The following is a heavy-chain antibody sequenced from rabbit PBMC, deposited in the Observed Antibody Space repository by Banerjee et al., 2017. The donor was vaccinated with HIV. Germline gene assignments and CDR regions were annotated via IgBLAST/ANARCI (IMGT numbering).Heavy chain of an antibody. D-gene: IGHD8-1*01. Sequence: QSLEESGGDLVKPGASLTLTCTASGFSLGRNYHMCWVRQAPGKGLEWIACIYVGSGGNTYYADWAKGRFTISKTSSTMVTLQMTSLTVADTATYFCARDHGADRNYNLWGPGTLVTVS. J-gene: IGHJ3*01. CDR2: IYVGSGGNT. CDR3: ARDHGADRNYNL. CDR1: GFSLGRNYH. V-gene: IGHV1S40*01.